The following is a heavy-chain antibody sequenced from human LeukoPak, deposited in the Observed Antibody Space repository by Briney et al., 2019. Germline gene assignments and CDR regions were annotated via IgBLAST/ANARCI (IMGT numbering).Heavy chain of an antibody. J-gene: IGHJ4*02. CDR2: ISAYNGNT. CDR1: GYTFTSYG. D-gene: IGHD3-9*01. V-gene: IGHV1-18*01. Sequence: ASVKVSCKASGYTFTSYGISWVRQAPGQGLEWMGWISAYNGNTNYAQKLQGRVTMTTDTSTSTAYMELRSLRSDDTTVYYCARVQRYYDILTGYYKLGYFDYWGQGTLVTVSS. CDR3: ARVQRYYDILTGYYKLGYFDY.